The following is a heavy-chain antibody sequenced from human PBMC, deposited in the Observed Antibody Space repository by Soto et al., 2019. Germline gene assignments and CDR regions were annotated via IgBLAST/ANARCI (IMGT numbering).Heavy chain of an antibody. V-gene: IGHV3-23*01. CDR3: AKDAYSGYDPATFEY. Sequence: EVQLLDSGGGLVQPGGSLRLSCAASGFTFSSYVMNWVRQAPGKGLEWVSGISGSGGSTFYADSVKGRFTISRDNSKNTLYLQMSSLTAEDTAVYYCAKDAYSGYDPATFEYWGQGTLVTVSS. J-gene: IGHJ4*02. D-gene: IGHD5-12*01. CDR1: GFTFSSYV. CDR2: ISGSGGST.